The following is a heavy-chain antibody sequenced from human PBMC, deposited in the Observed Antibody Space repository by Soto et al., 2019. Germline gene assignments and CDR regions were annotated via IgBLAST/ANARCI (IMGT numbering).Heavy chain of an antibody. D-gene: IGHD2-8*01. CDR2: IIPILGIA. CDR1: GGTFSSYT. V-gene: IGHV1-69*02. Sequence: SVKVSCKASGGTFSSYTISWVRQAPGQGLEWMGRIIPILGIANYAQKFQGRVTITADKSTSTAYMELSSLRSDDTAVYYCAHLAGYCTNGVCYNGPYYYGMDVWGQGTTVTVSS. CDR3: AHLAGYCTNGVCYNGPYYYGMDV. J-gene: IGHJ6*02.